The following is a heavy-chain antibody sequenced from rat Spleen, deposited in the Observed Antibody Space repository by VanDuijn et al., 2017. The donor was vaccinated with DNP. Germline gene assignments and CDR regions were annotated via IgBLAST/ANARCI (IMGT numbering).Heavy chain of an antibody. J-gene: IGHJ2*01. CDR2: ISYDGGTT. V-gene: IGHV5-7*01. CDR1: GFTFSNYG. CDR3: AKADY. Sequence: EVKLVESGGGLVQPGRSLKLSCAASGFTFSNYGMAWVRQAPKKGLEWVAYISYDGGTTYYRDSVTGRFTISRDNAENTVYLQMNSLRSEDTATYYCAKADYWGQGVMVTVSS.